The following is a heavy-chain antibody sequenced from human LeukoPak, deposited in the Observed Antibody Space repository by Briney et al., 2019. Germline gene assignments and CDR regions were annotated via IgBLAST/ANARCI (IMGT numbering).Heavy chain of an antibody. D-gene: IGHD3-3*01. Sequence: ASVKVSCKASGGTFSSYAISWVRQAPGQGLEWMGWISAYNGNTNYAQKLQGRVTMTTDTSTSTAYMELRSLRSDDTAVYYCAREAYDFWSGNWFDPWGQGTLVTVSS. CDR1: GGTFSSYA. V-gene: IGHV1-18*01. J-gene: IGHJ5*02. CDR3: AREAYDFWSGNWFDP. CDR2: ISAYNGNT.